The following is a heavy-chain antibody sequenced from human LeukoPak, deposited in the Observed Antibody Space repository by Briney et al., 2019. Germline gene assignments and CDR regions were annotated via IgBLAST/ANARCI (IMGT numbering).Heavy chain of an antibody. Sequence: SETLSLTCTVSGGSISSSSYYWGWIRQPPGKGLEWIGSIYYSGSTYYNPSLKSRVTISVDTSKNQFSLKLSSVTAADTAVYYCARDRREYYDSSGYCGGYYGMDVWGQGTTVTVSS. V-gene: IGHV4-39*07. J-gene: IGHJ6*02. D-gene: IGHD3-22*01. CDR1: GGSISSSSYY. CDR3: ARDRREYYDSSGYCGGYYGMDV. CDR2: IYYSGST.